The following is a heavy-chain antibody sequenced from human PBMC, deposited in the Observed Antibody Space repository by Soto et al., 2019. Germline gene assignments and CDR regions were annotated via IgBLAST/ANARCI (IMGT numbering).Heavy chain of an antibody. V-gene: IGHV1-69*01. Sequence: SVKVSCKASGGPFISYAIIWVRQSPGQGLEWMGGIIPIFGTANYAQKFQGRVTITADESTSTAYMELSSLRSEDTAVYYCARNFWESSSGPLDDAFDIWGQGTMVTVSS. CDR3: ARNFWESSSGPLDDAFDI. J-gene: IGHJ3*02. CDR2: IIPIFGTA. CDR1: GGPFISYA. D-gene: IGHD3-3*01.